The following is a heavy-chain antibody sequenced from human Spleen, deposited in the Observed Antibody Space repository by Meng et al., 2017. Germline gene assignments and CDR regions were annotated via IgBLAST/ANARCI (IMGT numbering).Heavy chain of an antibody. J-gene: IGHJ4*02. V-gene: IGHV1-18*01. Sequence: PPVQSGAEVKNPWPAVKVSFKASGYTFTSYGISWVRQAPGQGLEWMGWISAYNGNTNYAQKLQGRVTMTTDTSTSTAYMELRSLRSDDTAVYYCAKTMVRGVPGGYWGQGTLVTVSS. CDR1: GYTFTSYG. CDR2: ISAYNGNT. CDR3: AKTMVRGVPGGY. D-gene: IGHD3-10*01.